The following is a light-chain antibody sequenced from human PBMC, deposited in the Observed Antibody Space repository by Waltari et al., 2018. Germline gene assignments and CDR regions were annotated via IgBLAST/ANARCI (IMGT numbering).Light chain of an antibody. V-gene: IGLV3-1*01. CDR3: QAWDSSTYV. CDR2: EDM. CDR1: KLGDKY. J-gene: IGLJ1*01. Sequence: SYELTQPPSVSVSPGQTASITCSGDKLGDKYVYWYQQKPGQSPTLVMYEDMKRPSGIPERLSGSNSGNTVTLTISGTQVMDEADYYCQAWDSSTYVFGTGTQVTVL.